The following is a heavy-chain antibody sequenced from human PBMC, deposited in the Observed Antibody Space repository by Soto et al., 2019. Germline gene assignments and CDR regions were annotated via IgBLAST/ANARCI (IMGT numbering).Heavy chain of an antibody. CDR2: IYYSGST. CDR1: GGSISSSSYY. J-gene: IGHJ4*02. Sequence: SETLSLTCTVSGGSISSSSYYWGWIRQPPGKGLEWIGSIYYSGSTYYNPSLKSRVTISVDTSKNQFSLKLSSVTAADTAVYYCARSVVISPSFDYWGRGTQVTVSS. V-gene: IGHV4-39*01. CDR3: ARSVVISPSFDY. D-gene: IGHD3-22*01.